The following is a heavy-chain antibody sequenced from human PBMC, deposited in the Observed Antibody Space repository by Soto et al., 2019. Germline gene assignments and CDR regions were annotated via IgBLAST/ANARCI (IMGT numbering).Heavy chain of an antibody. D-gene: IGHD6-6*01. CDR2: ISTIIDAT. Sequence: GSLRLSCAASGFAFSNYAIHWVRQAPGKGLEWVSSISTIIDATYYADSVKGRFTISRDDSKNTLYLQMNSLRAEDSAVYYCAKDRTVAARNFDYWGQGTQVTVSS. V-gene: IGHV3-23*01. J-gene: IGHJ4*02. CDR3: AKDRTVAARNFDY. CDR1: GFAFSNYA.